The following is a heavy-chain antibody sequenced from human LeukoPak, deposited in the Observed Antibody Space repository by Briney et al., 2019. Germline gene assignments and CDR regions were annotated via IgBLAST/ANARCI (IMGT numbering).Heavy chain of an antibody. Sequence: GGSLRLSCAASGFTFSDYWIHWVRQAPGKGLVWVSRINTDGSITNYADSVKGRFSISRDNAKNTLYLQMNSLRAEDTAVYYCASLGDSSGYYYPKFDYWGQGTLVTVSS. D-gene: IGHD3-22*01. CDR2: INTDGSIT. V-gene: IGHV3-74*01. CDR3: ASLGDSSGYYYPKFDY. J-gene: IGHJ4*02. CDR1: GFTFSDYW.